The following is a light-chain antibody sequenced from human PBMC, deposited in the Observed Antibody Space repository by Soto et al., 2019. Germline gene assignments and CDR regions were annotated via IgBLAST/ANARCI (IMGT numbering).Light chain of an antibody. J-gene: IGKJ5*01. CDR1: QSVSSSY. CDR2: GAA. Sequence: EIMLTQSPGTLALSSGERATLSCRASQSVSSSYLAWYQQKPGRAPRLLIYGAASRATGIPDRFSGGGSGTDFTLTISRLEPEDFAVYYCQQYGTSEIIFGQGTRLETK. CDR3: QQYGTSEII. V-gene: IGKV3-20*01.